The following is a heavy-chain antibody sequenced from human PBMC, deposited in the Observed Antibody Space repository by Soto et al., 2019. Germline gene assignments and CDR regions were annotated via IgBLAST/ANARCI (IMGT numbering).Heavy chain of an antibody. CDR1: GASIAGSSY. J-gene: IGHJ4*02. CDR3: ARGMTPPGAPAWYYFDS. V-gene: IGHV4-4*07. Sequence: SETLSLTGSASGASIAGSSYWSWIRQPAGEGLEWIGRFSLSGTTNYSPSLRSRVTMSADVSKNQFSLRLTSVTAADTALYYCARGMTPPGAPAWYYFDSWGQGTLVTVSS. D-gene: IGHD2-8*02. CDR2: FSLSGTT.